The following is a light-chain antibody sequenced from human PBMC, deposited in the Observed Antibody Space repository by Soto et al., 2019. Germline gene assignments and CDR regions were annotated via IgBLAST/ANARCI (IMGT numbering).Light chain of an antibody. V-gene: IGLV2-18*01. Sequence: SALTQPPSVSGSPGQSVTISCHGTSTDFVSYNRVSWYKQPPATDPKLMLYEVSKRPSGVPDRFSGSKSGNTASLTISGLQAADEADYYCGLYTRVTGYVRGTGT. CDR1: STDFVSYNR. CDR3: GLYTRVTGYV. J-gene: IGLJ1*01. CDR2: EVS.